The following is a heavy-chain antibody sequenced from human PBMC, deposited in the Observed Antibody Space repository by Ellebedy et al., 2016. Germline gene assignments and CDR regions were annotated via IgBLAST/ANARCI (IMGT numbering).Heavy chain of an antibody. D-gene: IGHD1-14*01. Sequence: GGSLRLXCAASGFIVTSNDMSWVRQAPGKGLELVSLIYGGGTSYYAESVKGRFTISRDNSKKTLYLQMSGLGAEDTAVYYCVTRHNGAFDFWGQGTMVTVSS. CDR1: GFIVTSND. CDR3: VTRHNGAFDF. CDR2: IYGGGTS. J-gene: IGHJ3*01. V-gene: IGHV3-53*01.